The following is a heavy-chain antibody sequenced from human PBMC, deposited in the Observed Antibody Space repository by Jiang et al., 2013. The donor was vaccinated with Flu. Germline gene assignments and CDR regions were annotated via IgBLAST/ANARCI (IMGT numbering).Heavy chain of an antibody. V-gene: IGHV6-1*01. CDR3: ARDRRYNYYDSSGYYQHKLYYFDY. Sequence: QTLSLTCAISGDSVSSNSAAWNWIRQSPSRGLEWLGRTYYRSKWYNDYAVSVKSRITINPDTSKNQFSLQLNSVTPEDTAVYYCARDRRYNYYDSSGYYQHKLYYFDYWGQGTLVTVSS. CDR2: TYYRSKWYN. D-gene: IGHD3-22*01. J-gene: IGHJ4*02. CDR1: GDSVSSNSAA.